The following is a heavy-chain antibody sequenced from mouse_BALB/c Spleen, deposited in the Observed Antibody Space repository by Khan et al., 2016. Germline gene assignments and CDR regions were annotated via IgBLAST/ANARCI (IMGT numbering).Heavy chain of an antibody. V-gene: IGHV9-3-1*01. CDR2: INTYTGEP. CDR1: GYTFTNYG. Sequence: QIQLVQSGPELKKPGETVKISCKASGYTFTNYGMNWVKQAPGKGLKWMGWINTYTGEPTYADDFKGRFAFSLETSASTAYLQINNLKNEDTGTYFCARGRPDYYAMDYWGQGTSVTVSS. J-gene: IGHJ4*01. CDR3: ARGRPDYYAMDY.